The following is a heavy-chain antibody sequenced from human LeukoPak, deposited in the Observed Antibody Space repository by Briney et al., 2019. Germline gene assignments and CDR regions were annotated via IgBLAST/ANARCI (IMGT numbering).Heavy chain of an antibody. D-gene: IGHD2-2*01. CDR2: MNPNSGNT. Sequence: ASVKVSCKASGYTFTSYGINWVRQATGQGLEWMGWMNPNSGNTGYAQKFQGRVTITRNTSISTAYMELSSLRSEDTAVYYCARGKRYCSSTSRYDIDYWGQGTLVTVSS. CDR1: GYTFTSYG. V-gene: IGHV1-8*03. J-gene: IGHJ4*02. CDR3: ARGKRYCSSTSRYDIDY.